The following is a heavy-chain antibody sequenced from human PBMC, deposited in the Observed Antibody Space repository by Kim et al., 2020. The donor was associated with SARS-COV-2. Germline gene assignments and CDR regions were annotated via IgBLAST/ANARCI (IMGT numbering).Heavy chain of an antibody. J-gene: IGHJ4*02. V-gene: IGHV3-11*06. CDR3: AREVEMATIMPDY. CDR2: ISSSSSYT. D-gene: IGHD5-12*01. CDR1: GFTFSDYY. Sequence: GGSLRLSCAASGFTFSDYYMSWIRQAPGKGLEWVSYISSSSSYTNYADSVKGRFTISRDNAKNSLYLQMNSLRAEDTAVYYCAREVEMATIMPDYWGQGTLVTVSS.